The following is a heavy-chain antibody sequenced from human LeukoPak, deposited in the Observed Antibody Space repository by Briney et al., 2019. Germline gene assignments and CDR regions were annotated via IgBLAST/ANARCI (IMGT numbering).Heavy chain of an antibody. CDR2: VSYSGSP. Sequence: SETLSLTCAVSGGSLTTYYWSWIRQPAGKGLEGIGYVSYSGSPNYSPSLKSRVTISGDTSKNQFSLKLSSVTAADTAVYYCARRFGSGDYFDYWGQGTLVTVSS. CDR3: ARRFGSGDYFDY. CDR1: GGSLTTYY. J-gene: IGHJ4*02. D-gene: IGHD2-15*01. V-gene: IGHV4-59*01.